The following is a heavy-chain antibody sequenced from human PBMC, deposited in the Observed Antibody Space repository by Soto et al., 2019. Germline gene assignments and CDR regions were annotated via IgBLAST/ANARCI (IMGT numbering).Heavy chain of an antibody. J-gene: IGHJ3*02. CDR3: AKSTPGGSGEYLRAFDI. V-gene: IGHV3-9*01. Sequence: EVQLVESGGGLLQPGRSLRLSCAASGFSFRDHAMHWVRQAPGKGLDWVSSISWNGGGIGYADSVKGRFTISRDNAKNSLYLQMNSLRAEDTALYYCAKSTPGGSGEYLRAFDIWGQGTMVTVSS. CDR2: ISWNGGGI. CDR1: GFSFRDHA. D-gene: IGHD4-17*01.